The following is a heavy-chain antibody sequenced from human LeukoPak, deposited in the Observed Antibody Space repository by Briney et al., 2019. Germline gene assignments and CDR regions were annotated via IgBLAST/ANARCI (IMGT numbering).Heavy chain of an antibody. D-gene: IGHD3-10*01. Sequence: ASVKVSCKASGYTFTSFAVHWVRQAPGQRPEWMGWMNIGNGNTKYSQNIQDRITFIRDTSANTVYMELSSLTSEDTAVYYCARSAILDYYYGSGRFSDYWGQGSLVTVSS. CDR1: GYTFTSFA. J-gene: IGHJ4*02. CDR3: ARSAILDYYYGSGRFSDY. V-gene: IGHV1-3*04. CDR2: MNIGNGNT.